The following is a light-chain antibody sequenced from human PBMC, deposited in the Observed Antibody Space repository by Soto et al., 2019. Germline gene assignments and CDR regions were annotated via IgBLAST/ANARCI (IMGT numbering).Light chain of an antibody. CDR3: QQYDTYFPT. CDR1: HSIATS. J-gene: IGKJ1*01. V-gene: IGKV1-5*03. Sequence: DTQMTQSPSTLSASVGDRVTITCRASHSIATSLAWYQQRPGRAPKLLIYKVSTLDSGVPSRFSGSGSGTEFTLTISSLQPEDFATYYCQQYDTYFPTFGQGTKVEIK. CDR2: KVS.